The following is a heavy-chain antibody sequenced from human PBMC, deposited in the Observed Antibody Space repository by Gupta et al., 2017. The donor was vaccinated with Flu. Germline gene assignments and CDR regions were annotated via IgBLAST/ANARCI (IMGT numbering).Heavy chain of an antibody. CDR3: ARERFCNTDSCYRWFDP. V-gene: IGHV1-2*06. Sequence: VQLVQSGADVGKPGASVKVSCKASGYRFTHYYIHWVRQAPGQGLARMGRVNPHSGSTNYEHKFQGRVTLAMDTSISTAYMELTRLRSDDTAVYYCARERFCNTDSCYRWFDPWGQGTLVIVAS. J-gene: IGHJ5*02. CDR1: GYRFTHYY. D-gene: IGHD2-15*01. CDR2: VNPHSGST.